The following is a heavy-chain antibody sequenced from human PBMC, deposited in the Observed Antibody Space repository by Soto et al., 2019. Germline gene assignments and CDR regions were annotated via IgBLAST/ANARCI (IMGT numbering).Heavy chain of an antibody. D-gene: IGHD6-19*01. J-gene: IGHJ4*02. CDR3: ARHVVYNSGWIYYFDY. CDR2: IYFTGST. V-gene: IGHV4-39*01. Sequence: PSETLSLTCTVSGGSITSSTYYWGWIRQPPGKGLEWIGSIYFTGSTYYNPPLKSRVTISVDTSKNQFSLKLNSVTAADTAVYYCARHVVYNSGWIYYFDYWGQGTLVTSPQ. CDR1: GGSITSSTYY.